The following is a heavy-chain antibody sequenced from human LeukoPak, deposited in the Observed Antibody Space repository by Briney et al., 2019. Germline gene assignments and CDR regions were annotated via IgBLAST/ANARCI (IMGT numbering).Heavy chain of an antibody. D-gene: IGHD1-1*01. Sequence: GGSLRLSCTASGLNFGSFAMNWVRQAPGRGLEWASTIDAGGTRTYSAESVNGRFTTSRDNSKKTLYLQMSSLRAEDTAVYFCAKGTTDLESWGQGTLVTVSS. CDR1: GLNFGSFA. CDR2: IDAGGTRT. CDR3: AKGTTDLES. V-gene: IGHV3-23*01. J-gene: IGHJ4*02.